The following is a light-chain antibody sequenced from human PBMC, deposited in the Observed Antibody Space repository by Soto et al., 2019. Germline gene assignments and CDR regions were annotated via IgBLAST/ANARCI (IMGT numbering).Light chain of an antibody. CDR3: QQRSDWTIT. CDR1: QSVRGN. J-gene: IGKJ5*01. CDR2: GAS. Sequence: EIFMTQYPATLSVSPGERATLSCGASQSVRGNLAWYQQKPGQSPRLLIYGASSRATGIPARLSGSGSGTDFTITITSIEHEDFEVYSCQQRSDWTITFGQGTRLEIK. V-gene: IGKV3-11*01.